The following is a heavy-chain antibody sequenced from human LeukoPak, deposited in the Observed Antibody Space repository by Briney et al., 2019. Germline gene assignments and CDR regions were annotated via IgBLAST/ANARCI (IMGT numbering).Heavy chain of an antibody. V-gene: IGHV1-18*01. CDR3: ARDSRAGWSTLLDY. CDR2: ISPYKGNT. D-gene: IGHD6-19*01. J-gene: IGHJ4*02. Sequence: ASVKVSCKASGYTFTRYGISWVRPAPGQELEWMGWISPYKGNTNYVRKLQGRVTMSTDTSTSTVYMELRSMRSDDTTMYYCARDSRAGWSTLLDYWGQRTLVTVSS. CDR1: GYTFTRYG.